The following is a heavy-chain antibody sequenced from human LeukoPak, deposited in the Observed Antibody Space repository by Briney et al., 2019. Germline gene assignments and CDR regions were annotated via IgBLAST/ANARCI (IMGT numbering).Heavy chain of an antibody. D-gene: IGHD3-22*01. CDR3: ARGPRYYYDSSGYYGPQHGFQH. CDR2: IYTSGST. V-gene: IGHV4-61*02. J-gene: IGHJ1*01. CDR1: GGSISSGSYY. Sequence: PSQTLSLTCTVSGGSISSGSYYWSWIRQPAGKGLEWIGRIYTSGSTNYNPSLKSRVTISVDTSKNQFSLKLSSVTAADTAVYYCARGPRYYYDSSGYYGPQHGFQHWGQGTLVTVSS.